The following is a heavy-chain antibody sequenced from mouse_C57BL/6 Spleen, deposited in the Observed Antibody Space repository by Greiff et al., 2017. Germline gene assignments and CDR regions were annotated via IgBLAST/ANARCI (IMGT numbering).Heavy chain of an antibody. D-gene: IGHD1-1*01. J-gene: IGHJ1*03. CDR3: ARPGYYGSSPYWYFDV. Sequence: VQLQQPGAELVKPGASVKLSCKASGYSFTSYWMYWVKQRPGQGLEWIGMIHPNSGSTNYNEKFKSKATLTVDKSSSTAYMQLSSLTSEDSAVYYCARPGYYGSSPYWYFDVWGTGTTVTVSS. CDR1: GYSFTSYW. V-gene: IGHV1-64*01. CDR2: IHPNSGST.